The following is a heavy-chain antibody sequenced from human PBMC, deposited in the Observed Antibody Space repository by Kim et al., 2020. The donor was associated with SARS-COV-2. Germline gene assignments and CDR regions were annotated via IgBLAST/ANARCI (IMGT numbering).Heavy chain of an antibody. D-gene: IGHD2-2*01. CDR2: ISISGST. CDR1: GGSINNYY. Sequence: SETLSLTCTVSGGSINNYYWNWIRQPAGKGLEWIGRISISGSTNYNPSLKSRVTMSEDTSKNQVSLKLSSVTAADTAVYYCARDFEVPAAHVNLRGLFDYYYYMDVWGKGTTVTVSS. V-gene: IGHV4-4*07. J-gene: IGHJ6*03. CDR3: ARDFEVPAAHVNLRGLFDYYYYMDV.